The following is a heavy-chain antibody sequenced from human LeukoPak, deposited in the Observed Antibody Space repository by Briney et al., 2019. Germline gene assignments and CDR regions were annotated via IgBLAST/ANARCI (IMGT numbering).Heavy chain of an antibody. CDR3: AKTSRYSSSWTVDY. J-gene: IGHJ4*02. V-gene: IGHV3-23*01. CDR1: GFTFISYV. D-gene: IGHD6-13*01. Sequence: RGSLRLSCAASGFTFISYVMSWVRQAPGKGLEWVSAISGSEGSTYHADSVKGRFTISRDNSKNTLYLQMNSLRAEDTAEYYCAKTSRYSSSWTVDYWGQGTLVTVSS. CDR2: ISGSEGST.